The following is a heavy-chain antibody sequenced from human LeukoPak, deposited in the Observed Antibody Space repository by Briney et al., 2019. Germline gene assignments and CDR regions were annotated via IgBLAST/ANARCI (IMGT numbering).Heavy chain of an antibody. D-gene: IGHD1-26*01. CDR2: IYYSGST. Sequence: SETLSLTCTVSGGSISTYYWSWIRQPPGKGLEWIGYIYYSGSTNYNPSLKSRVTISVDTSKNQFSLKLRSVTAADTAVYYCARVRIVGAIQLHIKTTRGAFDIWGQGTMVTVSS. J-gene: IGHJ3*02. CDR1: GGSISTYY. CDR3: ARVRIVGAIQLHIKTTRGAFDI. V-gene: IGHV4-59*01.